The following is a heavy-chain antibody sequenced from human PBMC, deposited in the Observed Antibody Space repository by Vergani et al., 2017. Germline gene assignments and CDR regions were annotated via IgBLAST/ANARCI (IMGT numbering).Heavy chain of an antibody. Sequence: QVQLHESGPGLVKPSQTLSLTCTVSGGSITSGSFYWSWIRQPAGKGLEWLGRIHSSGTTNYNPSLKSRVTLSVDPSKNQLSLRMTSVTAADTAVYYCARDSWTSELRGVYWFDTWGQGTLVSVSS. D-gene: IGHD3-10*01. J-gene: IGHJ5*02. CDR2: IHSSGTT. CDR1: GGSITSGSFY. CDR3: ARDSWTSELRGVYWFDT. V-gene: IGHV4-61*02.